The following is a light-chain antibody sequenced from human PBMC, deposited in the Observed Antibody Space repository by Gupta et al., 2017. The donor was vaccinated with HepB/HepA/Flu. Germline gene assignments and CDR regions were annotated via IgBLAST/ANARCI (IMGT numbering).Light chain of an antibody. Sequence: DIVMTQSPDSLAVSLGERATINCKSSQSVLYSSNNKNYLAWYQQKPGQPPKLLIYWASSRESGVPDRFSGSGSGTDFTLTISNLQAEDVAVYYCQQEDSTPLTFGGGTKVEIK. CDR3: QQEDSTPLT. CDR2: WAS. V-gene: IGKV4-1*01. J-gene: IGKJ4*01. CDR1: QSVLYSSNNKNY.